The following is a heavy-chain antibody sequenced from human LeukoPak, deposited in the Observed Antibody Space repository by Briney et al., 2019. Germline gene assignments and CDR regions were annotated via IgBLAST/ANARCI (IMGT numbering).Heavy chain of an antibody. CDR1: GFAFNDFA. CDR2: IWRDGSHK. D-gene: IGHD1-26*01. V-gene: IGHV3-33*06. J-gene: IGHJ4*02. Sequence: PGGSLRLSCAASGFAFNDFAMYWVRQAPGKGLDWVAIIWRDGSHKYYAHSIKGRFTISRDNSKNTLYLQMSSLRAEDTAVYYCAKSSIMFAAGRLGSIDFWGQGTLVTVSS. CDR3: AKSSIMFAAGRLGSIDF.